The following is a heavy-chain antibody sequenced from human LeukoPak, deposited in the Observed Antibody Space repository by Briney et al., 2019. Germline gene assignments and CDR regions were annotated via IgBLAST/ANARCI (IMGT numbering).Heavy chain of an antibody. J-gene: IGHJ3*02. CDR2: INPSGGST. Sequence: ASVKVSCKASGYTFTSYYMHWVRQAPGQGLEWMGIINPSGGSTSYAQKFQGRVTMTRDTSTSTAYMELRSLRSDDTAVYYCAREGATLEAFDIWGQGTMVTVSS. CDR3: AREGATLEAFDI. D-gene: IGHD1-26*01. V-gene: IGHV1-46*01. CDR1: GYTFTSYY.